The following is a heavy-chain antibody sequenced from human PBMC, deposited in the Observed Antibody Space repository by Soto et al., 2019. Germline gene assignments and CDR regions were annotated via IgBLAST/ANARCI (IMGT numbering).Heavy chain of an antibody. CDR2: ISGSGGST. V-gene: IGHV3-23*01. CDR1: GFTFSSYA. J-gene: IGHJ4*02. Sequence: GGSLRLSCAASGFTFSSYAMSCVRQAPGKGLEWVSAISGSGGSTYYADSVKGRFTISRDNSKNTLYLQMNSLRAEDTAVYYCANSNIIALVLDYWGQGMMVTV. D-gene: IGHD3-10*01. CDR3: ANSNIIALVLDY.